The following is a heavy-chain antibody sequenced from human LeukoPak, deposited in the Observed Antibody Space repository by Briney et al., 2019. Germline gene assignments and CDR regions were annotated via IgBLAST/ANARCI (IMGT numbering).Heavy chain of an antibody. CDR3: ARDFRYEGDY. J-gene: IGHJ4*02. V-gene: IGHV3-21*01. D-gene: IGHD5-12*01. CDR2: VSNSGDYI. CDR1: GFSFSSYR. Sequence: GGSLRLSCAASGFSFSSYRMNWVRQAPGKGLGWVSSVSNSGDYIHYADSVKGRFTISRDNAKNSLYLKMNSLRVEDTAVYYCARDFRYEGDYWGQGTLVTVSS.